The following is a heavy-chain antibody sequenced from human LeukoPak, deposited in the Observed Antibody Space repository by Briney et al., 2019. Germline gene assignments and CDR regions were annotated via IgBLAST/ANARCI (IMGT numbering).Heavy chain of an antibody. Sequence: GGSLRLSCAASGFTFSSYGMHWVRQAPGKGLEGVAVIWYDGSNKYYADSVKGRFTISRDNSKNTLYLQMNSLRAEDTAVYYCARDKGGWYYYGMDVWGQGTTVTVSS. CDR2: IWYDGSNK. CDR1: GFTFSSYG. CDR3: ARDKGGWYYYGMDV. V-gene: IGHV3-33*01. J-gene: IGHJ6*02. D-gene: IGHD6-19*01.